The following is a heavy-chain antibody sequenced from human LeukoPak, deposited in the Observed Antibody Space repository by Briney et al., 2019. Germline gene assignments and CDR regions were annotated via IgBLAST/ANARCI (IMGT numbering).Heavy chain of an antibody. J-gene: IGHJ4*02. CDR2: IIPTLNVA. Sequence: ASVKVSCKASGGTFSSNNLNWVRQAPGQGLEWMGRIIPTLNVANYAQNFQGRLTLTADKSTNTAYMELASLRSEDTAVYYCARSREWLSDYWGQGTLVTVSS. V-gene: IGHV1-69*02. CDR1: GGTFSSNN. CDR3: ARSREWLSDY. D-gene: IGHD3-22*01.